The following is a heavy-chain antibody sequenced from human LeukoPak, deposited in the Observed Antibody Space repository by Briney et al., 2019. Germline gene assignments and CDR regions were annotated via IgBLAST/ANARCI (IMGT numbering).Heavy chain of an antibody. V-gene: IGHV1-2*02. CDR1: GYIFTDYY. CDR2: INPKNGDR. J-gene: IGHJ6*03. Sequence: ASQTVSCKASGYIFTDYYMHWVRQAPGQGLEWMGWINPKNGDRNYAQKFQDRVTLTRDTSISTAYMELRRLRLDDTAVYYCAEGIGSYYMDVWGKGTTATVSS. CDR3: AEGIGSYYMDV. D-gene: IGHD1-1*01.